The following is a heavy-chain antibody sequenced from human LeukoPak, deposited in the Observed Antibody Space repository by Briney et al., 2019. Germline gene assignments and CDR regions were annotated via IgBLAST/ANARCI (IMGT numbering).Heavy chain of an antibody. CDR1: GGSISSGAYY. J-gene: IGHJ3*02. CDR3: ARHAEESFDAFNI. CDR2: IYYSGRT. D-gene: IGHD1-26*01. Sequence: SETLSLTCTVSGGSISSGAYYWSWIRQPPGKGLEWIGYIYYSGRTYYKPSLRSRVTISVDRSRNQFSLKLTSVTAADTAGYYCARHAEESFDAFNIWGQGTMVTVSS. V-gene: IGHV4-30-4*01.